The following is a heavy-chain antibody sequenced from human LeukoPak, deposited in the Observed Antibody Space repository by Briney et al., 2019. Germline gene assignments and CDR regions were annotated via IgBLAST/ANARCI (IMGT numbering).Heavy chain of an antibody. D-gene: IGHD3-9*01. CDR3: ARTADISTGFGSDY. J-gene: IGHJ4*02. V-gene: IGHV5-51*01. CDR1: GYSFTSYW. Sequence: GESLKISCKTSGYSFTSYWIGWVRRMPGKGLQWMGIIYPGDSYTTYSPSFQGQVTISADKSINTAYLQWSSLQASDTAMYYCARTADISTGFGSDYWGQGTLVTVSS. CDR2: IYPGDSYT.